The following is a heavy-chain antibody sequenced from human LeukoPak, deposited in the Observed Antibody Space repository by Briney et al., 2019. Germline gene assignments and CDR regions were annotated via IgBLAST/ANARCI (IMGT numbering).Heavy chain of an antibody. V-gene: IGHV3-23*01. D-gene: IGHD1-26*01. CDR1: GFTFSSYA. J-gene: IGHJ6*02. CDR3: ARDRWELPHYYYYGLDV. Sequence: GGSLRLSCAASGFTFSSYAMSWVRQAPGKGLEWVSAISGSGGSTYYADSVKGRFTISRDNAKNSLYLQMNSLGAEDTAVYYCARDRWELPHYYYYGLDVWGQGTTVTVSS. CDR2: ISGSGGST.